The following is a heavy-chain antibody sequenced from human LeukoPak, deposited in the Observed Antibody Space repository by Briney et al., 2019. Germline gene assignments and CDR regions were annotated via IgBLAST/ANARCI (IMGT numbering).Heavy chain of an antibody. Sequence: PGGSLRLSCAASGFTFSSYGMHWVRQAPGKGLEWVAVISYDGSNKYYADSVKGRFTISRDNSKSTLYLQMNSLRAEDTALYYCAKDIRGYDFWSGPRYYYYGMDVWGQGTTVTVSS. V-gene: IGHV3-30*18. D-gene: IGHD3-3*01. CDR1: GFTFSSYG. CDR3: AKDIRGYDFWSGPRYYYYGMDV. CDR2: ISYDGSNK. J-gene: IGHJ6*02.